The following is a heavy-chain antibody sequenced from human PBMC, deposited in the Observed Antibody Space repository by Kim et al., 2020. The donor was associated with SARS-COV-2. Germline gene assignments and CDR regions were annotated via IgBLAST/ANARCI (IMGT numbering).Heavy chain of an antibody. CDR1: GYTFNNFG. CDR3: ARERHYFGTGTSIFVYHFDY. CDR2: ISAYNDNT. V-gene: IGHV1-18*01. Sequence: ASVKVSCKASGYTFNNFGITWVRQAPGQGLEWMGWISAYNDNTLYAQRFHDRVTMTKDTSTNTAYLELRSLRSDDTAVYYCARERHYFGTGTSIFVYHFDYWGQGTLVSVSS. J-gene: IGHJ4*02. D-gene: IGHD3-10*01.